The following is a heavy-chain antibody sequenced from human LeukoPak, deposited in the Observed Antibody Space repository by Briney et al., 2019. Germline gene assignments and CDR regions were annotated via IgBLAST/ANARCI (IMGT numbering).Heavy chain of an antibody. CDR2: MFYSGST. CDR3: ARHPTRRDVYDHLDY. D-gene: IGHD5/OR15-5a*01. J-gene: IGHJ4*02. V-gene: IGHV4-39*01. CDR1: GGSISSGKYH. Sequence: SETLSLPCTVSGGSISSGKYHCPWMRHPPEKTPEGSGSMFYSGSTYYNPSLKSRVTISVDTSKNQFSLKVTSVTAADTAVYYCARHPTRRDVYDHLDYWGQGTLVTVSS.